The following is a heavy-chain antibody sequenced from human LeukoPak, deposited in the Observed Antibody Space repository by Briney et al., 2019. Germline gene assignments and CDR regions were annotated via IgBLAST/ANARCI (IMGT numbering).Heavy chain of an antibody. CDR3: AKASSSWYKDFDY. CDR1: GFTFSSYA. Sequence: GALRLSCAASGFTFSSYAMGWVRQAPGEGLEWVSAISGSGGSTYYADSVKGRFTISRDNSKNTPYLQMNSPRGEDTAVYYCAKASSSWYKDFDYWGQGTLVTVSS. J-gene: IGHJ4*02. D-gene: IGHD6-13*01. CDR2: ISGSGGST. V-gene: IGHV3-23*01.